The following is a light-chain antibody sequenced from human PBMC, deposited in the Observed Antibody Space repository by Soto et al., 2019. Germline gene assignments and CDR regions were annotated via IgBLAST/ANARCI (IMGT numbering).Light chain of an antibody. CDR2: KAS. CDR3: QQYNSYSSFT. CDR1: QSINTW. V-gene: IGKV1-5*03. Sequence: DIQMTQSPSTLSAPVGDRVTITCRASQSINTWLAWYQQKPGKAPKLLIYKASSLESGVPSRFSGNGSGTKFTLTISSLQPDDFATYYCQQYNSYSSFTFGPGTKVDIK. J-gene: IGKJ3*01.